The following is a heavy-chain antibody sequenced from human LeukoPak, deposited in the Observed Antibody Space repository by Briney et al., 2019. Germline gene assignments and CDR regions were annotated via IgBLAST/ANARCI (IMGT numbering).Heavy chain of an antibody. CDR3: ARDAGYGYDRFDY. Sequence: GGSLRLSCAPSGFTFSSHGMHWVRQAPGQGLEWVAYIQYDGSNEQYGDSVKGRFSISRDSSKNILYLQMNSLRPEDTAVYYCARDAGYGYDRFDYWGQGTQVTVSS. J-gene: IGHJ4*02. D-gene: IGHD5-18*01. V-gene: IGHV3-30*02. CDR1: GFTFSSHG. CDR2: IQYDGSNE.